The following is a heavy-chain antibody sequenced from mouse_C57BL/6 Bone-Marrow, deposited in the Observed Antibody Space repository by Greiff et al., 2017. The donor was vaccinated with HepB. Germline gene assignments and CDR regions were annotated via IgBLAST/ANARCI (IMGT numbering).Heavy chain of an antibody. V-gene: IGHV1-82*01. CDR2: IYPGDGDT. Sequence: QVQLKESGPELVKPGASVKISCKASGYAFSSSWMNWVKQRPGKGLEWIGRIYPGDGDTNYNGKFKGKATLTADKSSSTAYMQLSSLTSEDSAVYFCARADSSGYVRYAMDYWGQGTSVTVSS. CDR1: GYAFSSSW. J-gene: IGHJ4*01. CDR3: ARADSSGYVRYAMDY. D-gene: IGHD3-2*02.